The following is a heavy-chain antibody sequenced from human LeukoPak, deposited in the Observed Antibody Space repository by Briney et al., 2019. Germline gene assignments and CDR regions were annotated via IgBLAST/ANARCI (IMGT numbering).Heavy chain of an antibody. CDR2: ITTDGGRT. V-gene: IGHV3-64*02. D-gene: IGHD3-22*01. CDR3: ARAQTGGYYDY. Sequence: PGGSLRLSCTASGFTFRTYVMHWVRQAPGKALEYVSAITTDGGRTYYADSVKGRFTISRDNSKNILYLQMGSLRVEDMAVYYCARAQTGGYYDYWGQGALVTVSS. CDR1: GFTFRTYV. J-gene: IGHJ4*02.